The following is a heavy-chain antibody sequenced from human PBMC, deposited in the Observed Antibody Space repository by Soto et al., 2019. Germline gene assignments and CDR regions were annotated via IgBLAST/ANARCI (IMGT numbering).Heavy chain of an antibody. Sequence: GASVKVSCAASGFAFSSHPMSWVRQAPERGLEWVSGISDSGGLTYNADSVKGRFTISRDNSKNTLYLQMNSLRAEDTALYYCARRAFGSSRSFDIWGQGTMVTVSS. CDR1: GFAFSSHP. CDR2: ISDSGGLT. CDR3: ARRAFGSSRSFDI. V-gene: IGHV3-23*01. J-gene: IGHJ3*02. D-gene: IGHD6-6*01.